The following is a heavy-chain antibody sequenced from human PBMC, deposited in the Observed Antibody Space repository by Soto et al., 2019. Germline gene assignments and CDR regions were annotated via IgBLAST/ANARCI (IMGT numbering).Heavy chain of an antibody. CDR3: AIHPHYGDYVTAPMDV. CDR1: GYTFTIYG. CDR2: ISAYNGNT. Sequence: SLKGYCKASGYTFTIYGISGVRQAPGQGLEWMGRISAYNGNTNCAQKLQGRVTMTTDTSTSTAYMELRSLRSDDTAVYYCAIHPHYGDYVTAPMDVWGQGTTVTVSS. V-gene: IGHV1-18*04. D-gene: IGHD4-17*01. J-gene: IGHJ6*02.